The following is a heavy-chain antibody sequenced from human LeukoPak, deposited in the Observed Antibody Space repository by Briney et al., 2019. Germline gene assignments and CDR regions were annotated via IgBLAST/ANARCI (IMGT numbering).Heavy chain of an antibody. CDR3: ARGVTVRGGPFDI. V-gene: IGHV3-53*01. CDR2: IYGDVDT. CDR1: GFSVISNY. J-gene: IGHJ3*02. Sequence: PGGSLRLSCAVSGFSVISNYMNWVRQAPGKGLEWVSLIYGDVDTYYADSVKGRFIISRDNSKDILHLQMNSLRAEDTAIYYCARGVTVRGGPFDIWAKGQWSPPLQ. D-gene: IGHD2-21*02.